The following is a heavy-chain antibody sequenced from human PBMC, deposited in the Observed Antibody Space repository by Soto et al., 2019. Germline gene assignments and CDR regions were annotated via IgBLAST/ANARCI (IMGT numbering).Heavy chain of an antibody. D-gene: IGHD5-18*01. CDR3: AKGGYSYGYYYGMDV. Sequence: LGGSLRLSCAASGFTFSSYAMSWVRQAPGKGLEWVSAISGSGGSTYYADSVKGRFTISRDNSKNTLYLQMNSLRAEDTAVYYCAKGGYSYGYYYGMDVWGQGTTVTVSS. CDR2: ISGSGGST. CDR1: GFTFSSYA. J-gene: IGHJ6*02. V-gene: IGHV3-23*01.